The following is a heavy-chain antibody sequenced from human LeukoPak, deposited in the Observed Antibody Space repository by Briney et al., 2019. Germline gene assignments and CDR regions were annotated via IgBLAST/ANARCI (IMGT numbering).Heavy chain of an antibody. CDR1: GGSISSNSYY. Sequence: PSETLSLTCTVSGGSISSNSYYWSWIRQPPGKGLEWIGYIYYSGSTNYNPSLKSRVTISVDTSKNQFSLKLSSVTAADTAVYYCARERFGESNYGMDVWGQGTTVTVSS. CDR2: IYYSGST. CDR3: ARERFGESNYGMDV. D-gene: IGHD3-10*01. J-gene: IGHJ6*02. V-gene: IGHV4-61*01.